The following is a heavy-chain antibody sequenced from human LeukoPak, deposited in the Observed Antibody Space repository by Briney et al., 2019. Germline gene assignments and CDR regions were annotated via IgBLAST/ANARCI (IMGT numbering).Heavy chain of an antibody. V-gene: IGHV3-48*04. CDR2: ISNTGSTI. D-gene: IGHD1-26*01. CDR3: ARGGAADY. Sequence: GGSLRLSCAASGFTFSSYSMNWVRQAPGKGLEWVSYISNTGSTIYYADSVKGRFTISRDNAKNSLYLQMNSLRAEDTAAYYCARGGAADYWGQGTLVTVSS. J-gene: IGHJ4*02. CDR1: GFTFSSYS.